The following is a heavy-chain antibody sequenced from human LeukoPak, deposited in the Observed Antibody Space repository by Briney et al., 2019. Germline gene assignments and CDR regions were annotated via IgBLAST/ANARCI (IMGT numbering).Heavy chain of an antibody. CDR1: GFTFSSYG. D-gene: IGHD3-3*01. CDR2: IRYDGSNK. J-gene: IGHJ4*02. Sequence: PGGSLRLSCAASGFTFSSYGMHWVRQAPGKGLEWVAFIRYDGSNKYYADSVKGRFTISRDNSKNTLYLQMNSLRAEDTAVYYCAKDSYDFWSGYYSTLLDYWGQGTLVTVSS. V-gene: IGHV3-30*02. CDR3: AKDSYDFWSGYYSTLLDY.